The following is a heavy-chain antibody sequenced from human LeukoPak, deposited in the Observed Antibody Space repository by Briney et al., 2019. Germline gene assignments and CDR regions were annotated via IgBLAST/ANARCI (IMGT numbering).Heavy chain of an antibody. CDR2: IRSKAYGGTT. J-gene: IGHJ4*02. D-gene: IGHD3-10*01. Sequence: GGSLRLSCTASGFTFGDYAMSWFRQAPGKGLEWVGFIRSKAYGGTTEYAASVKGRFTISRDDSKSIAYLQMNSLKTEDTAVYYCTRDYYGSGGDIDYWGQGTLVTVSS. CDR3: TRDYYGSGGDIDY. V-gene: IGHV3-49*03. CDR1: GFTFGDYA.